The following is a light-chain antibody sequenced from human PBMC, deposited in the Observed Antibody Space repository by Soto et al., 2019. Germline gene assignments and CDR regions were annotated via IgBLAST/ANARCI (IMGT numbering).Light chain of an antibody. J-gene: IGLJ2*01. CDR3: CSYAVKV. Sequence: QSALTQPASVSGSPGQSIAISYTGTSSDVGSYNLVSWYQQHPGKAPKLMIYEGSKRPSGVSNRFSGSKSGNTASLTISGLQAEDEADYYCCSYAVKVFGGGTKVTVL. V-gene: IGLV2-23*01. CDR1: SSDVGSYNL. CDR2: EGS.